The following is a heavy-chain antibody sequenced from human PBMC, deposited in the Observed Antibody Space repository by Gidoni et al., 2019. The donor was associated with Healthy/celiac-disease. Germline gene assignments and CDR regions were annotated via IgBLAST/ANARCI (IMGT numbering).Heavy chain of an antibody. CDR1: GFNFSMFD. Sequence: QVQLVESGGGVVQPGRSLRLSCTASGFNFSMFDIHWVRQATGKGLEWVAVISYDGNNKYYADSVKGRFTISRDKSKNTVYLQMNSLRAEDTAVYYCAKSGYYDFWSGFDDDGFNIWGQGTMVIVSS. V-gene: IGHV3-30*18. CDR3: AKSGYYDFWSGFDDDGFNI. D-gene: IGHD3-3*01. CDR2: ISYDGNNK. J-gene: IGHJ3*02.